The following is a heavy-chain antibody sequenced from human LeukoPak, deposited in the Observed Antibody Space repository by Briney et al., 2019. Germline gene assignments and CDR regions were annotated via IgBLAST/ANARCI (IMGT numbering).Heavy chain of an antibody. CDR3: ARGSGRSWYKYYFDY. J-gene: IGHJ4*02. Sequence: APLKVSCKSSGYTFTGYYMHWVRQAPGQGLEWMGWINPNSGGTHYARKFQGRVTMTRDTSISTAYMELTSLTSDDTAVYYCARGSGRSWYKYYFDYWGQGTLVTVSS. CDR2: INPNSGGT. V-gene: IGHV1-2*02. D-gene: IGHD6-13*01. CDR1: GYTFTGYY.